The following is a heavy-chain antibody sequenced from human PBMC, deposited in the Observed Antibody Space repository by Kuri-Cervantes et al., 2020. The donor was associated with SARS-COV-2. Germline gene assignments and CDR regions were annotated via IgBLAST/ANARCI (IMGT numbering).Heavy chain of an antibody. Sequence: SETLSLTCTVSGDSINTISYYWGWIRQPPWKELEWIGSVYYNGNTYFSPSLKGRVTISVDTSKNQFSLKLSSVTAADTAVYYCARGRATFDYWGQGTLVTVSS. J-gene: IGHJ4*02. CDR1: GDSINTISYY. CDR2: VYYNGNT. V-gene: IGHV4-39*01. CDR3: ARGRATFDY.